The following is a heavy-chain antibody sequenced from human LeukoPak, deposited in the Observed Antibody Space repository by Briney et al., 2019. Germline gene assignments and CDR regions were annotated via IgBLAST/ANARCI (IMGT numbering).Heavy chain of an antibody. D-gene: IGHD3-16*01. J-gene: IGHJ4*02. Sequence: GGSLRLSCAVSGFSLSSYGMHWGREAPGKGLEWVAVIWYVGSTKYSADSVNGRFTFYRTSYKNTPYLHMDMLRAEPWVVYYCARYWAGYGGFDYWGQGTLVTVSS. CDR2: IWYVGSTK. V-gene: IGHV3-33*01. CDR1: GFSLSSYG. CDR3: ARYWAGYGGFDY.